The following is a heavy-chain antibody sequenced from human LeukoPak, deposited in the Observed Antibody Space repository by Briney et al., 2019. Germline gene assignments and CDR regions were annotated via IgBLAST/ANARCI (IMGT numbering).Heavy chain of an antibody. CDR2: ISSNGGST. CDR1: GFTFSSYA. J-gene: IGHJ4*02. D-gene: IGHD1-26*01. CDR3: VKDSIVGATSTGDLDY. V-gene: IGHV3-64D*06. Sequence: GGSLRLSCSASGFTFSSYAMHWVRQAPGKGLEYVSAISSNGGSTYYADSVKGRFTISRDNSKNTLYPQMSSLRAEDTAVYYCVKDSIVGATSTGDLDYWGQGTLVTVSS.